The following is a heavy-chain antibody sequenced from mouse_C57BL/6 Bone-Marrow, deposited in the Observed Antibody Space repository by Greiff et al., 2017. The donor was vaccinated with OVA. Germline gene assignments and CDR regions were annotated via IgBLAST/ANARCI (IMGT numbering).Heavy chain of an antibody. D-gene: IGHD1-1*01. CDR1: GYTFTSYW. CDR3: ASATIVVPYCYFAV. CDR2: INPSDSET. V-gene: IGHV1-61*01. Sequence: VQLQQPGAELVRPGSSVKLSCKASGYTFTSYWMDWVKQRPGQGLEWIGNINPSDSETHYNQKFKDKATLTVDKSYSTAYMQLSSLTSEDSAVSYCASATIVVPYCYFAVWGTGTTVTVSS. J-gene: IGHJ1*03.